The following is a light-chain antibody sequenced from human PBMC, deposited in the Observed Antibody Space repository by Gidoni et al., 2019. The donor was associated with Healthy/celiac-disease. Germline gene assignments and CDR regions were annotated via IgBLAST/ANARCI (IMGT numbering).Light chain of an antibody. CDR1: SSNIGSNT. CDR2: SNN. CDR3: AAWDDSLNGVV. J-gene: IGLJ2*01. Sequence: QSVLPQPTSASGTPCETVTITWSGRSSNIGSNTVNWYQQLQGPAPKLLIYSNNQRPPGVPDRFSGSTSGTSSSLAISGLQSEDEADYYWAAWDDSLNGVVFGGGTKLTVL. V-gene: IGLV1-44*01.